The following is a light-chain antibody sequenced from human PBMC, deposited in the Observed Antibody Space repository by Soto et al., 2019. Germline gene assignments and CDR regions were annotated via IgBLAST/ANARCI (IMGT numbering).Light chain of an antibody. CDR2: AAS. Sequence: EIVLTQSPGTLSLFPGERATLSCRASQSLSTSYLAWYRLKPGQAPRLLIYAASSRASGIPDRFSGSGSGTAFTLTISRLEPEDFAVYYCQQYGSSPTFGQGTRLEIK. CDR1: QSLSTSY. V-gene: IGKV3-20*01. J-gene: IGKJ5*01. CDR3: QQYGSSPT.